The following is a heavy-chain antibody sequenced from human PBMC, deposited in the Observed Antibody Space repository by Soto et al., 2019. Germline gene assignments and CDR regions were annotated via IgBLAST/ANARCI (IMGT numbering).Heavy chain of an antibody. CDR1: RLTFSAHD. CDR2: IWSDGSRG. V-gene: IGHV3-33*01. Sequence: QVQLVESGGGVVQPGTSLRLSCAASRLTFSAHDMHWVRQAPGKGLEWVALIWSDGSRGFYADSVKGRFTISRDNFKNTLYSQMNSLGAEDTAVYYCAGEPKGGAYDMDVWGQGTTVTVS. J-gene: IGHJ6*02. D-gene: IGHD3-16*01. CDR3: AGEPKGGAYDMDV.